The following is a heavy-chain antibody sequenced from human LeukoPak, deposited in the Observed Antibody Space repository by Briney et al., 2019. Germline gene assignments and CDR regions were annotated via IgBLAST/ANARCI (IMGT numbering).Heavy chain of an antibody. J-gene: IGHJ4*02. V-gene: IGHV4-61*02. D-gene: IGHD3-22*01. CDR3: ARVTGYMIEDYFDY. Sequence: SSETLSLTCTVSGGSISSGSYYWSWIRQPAGKGLEWIGRIYTSGSTNYHPSLKSRATISLDTSKNQFSLELTSVTAADTAVYYCARVTGYMIEDYFDYWGQGTLVTVSS. CDR1: GGSISSGSYY. CDR2: IYTSGST.